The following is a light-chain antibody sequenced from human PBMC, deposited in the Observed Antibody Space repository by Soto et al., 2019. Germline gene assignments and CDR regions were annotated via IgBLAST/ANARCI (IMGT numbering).Light chain of an antibody. V-gene: IGLV2-14*03. CDR1: SSDIGAYDY. J-gene: IGLJ1*01. CDR3: TSFAPGRIYV. Sequence: QSVLTHPSSVSVCPGQSITIPWTPTSSDIGAYDYVSWYQQHPGRAPKLIIYEVSHRFSGLSYRFSGSKSGNTASLTISGLQAEDEGDYYCTSFAPGRIYVFGSGTKVTVL. CDR2: EVS.